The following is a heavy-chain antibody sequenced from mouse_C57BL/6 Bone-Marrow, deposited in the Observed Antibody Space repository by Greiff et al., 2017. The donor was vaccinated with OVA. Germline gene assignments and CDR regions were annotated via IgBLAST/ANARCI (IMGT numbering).Heavy chain of an antibody. CDR1: GYTFTSYW. CDR2: IDPSDSYT. V-gene: IGHV1-50*01. CDR3: AREGTIYDGYWWYFDV. J-gene: IGHJ1*03. D-gene: IGHD2-3*01. Sequence: VKLQQPGAELVKPGASVKLSCKASGYTFTSYWMQWVKQRPGQGLEWIGEIDPSDSYTNYNQKFKGKATLTVDTSSSTAYMQLSSLTSEDSAVYYCAREGTIYDGYWWYFDVWGTGTTVTVSS.